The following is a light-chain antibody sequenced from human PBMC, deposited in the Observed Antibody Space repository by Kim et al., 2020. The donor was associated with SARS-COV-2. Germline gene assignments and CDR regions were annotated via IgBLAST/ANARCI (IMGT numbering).Light chain of an antibody. CDR2: DVS. V-gene: IGLV2-11*01. Sequence: GQSVTSSCTGTSSYGGGYDSVSWYQHHPGRAPKLMIYDVSKRPSGVPDRFSGSKSGNTASLTISGLQAEDEADYYCCSYAGSYTYVFGAGTKVTVL. J-gene: IGLJ1*01. CDR1: SSYGGGYDS. CDR3: CSYAGSYTYV.